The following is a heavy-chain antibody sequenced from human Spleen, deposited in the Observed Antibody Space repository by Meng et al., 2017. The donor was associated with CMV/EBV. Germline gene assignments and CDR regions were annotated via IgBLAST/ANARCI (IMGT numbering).Heavy chain of an antibody. CDR3: ARVGGQCSSASCYAFFDS. J-gene: IGHJ4*02. CDR1: GFTFSSYW. Sequence: GESLKISCAASGFTFSSYWMHWVRQAPGKGLEWVSYISSSGSMIYYADSVKGRFTISRDNAKNSLYLQMNSLRAEDTAVYYCARVGGQCSSASCYAFFDSWGQGTLVTVSS. V-gene: IGHV3-48*04. D-gene: IGHD2-2*01. CDR2: ISSSGSMI.